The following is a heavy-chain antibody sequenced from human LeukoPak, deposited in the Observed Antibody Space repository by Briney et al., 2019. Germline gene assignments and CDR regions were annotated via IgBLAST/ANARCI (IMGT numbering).Heavy chain of an antibody. V-gene: IGHV3-33*06. Sequence: GRPLRPSCAASGVALTIYGTGGGPRGPGKGLGWGAAICYDGSNKYNAASVKGRSTIPTASSKTTLSFQMNSLRAQEPALYTFAKDRMTGVTPFDYWGQGTLVSVS. CDR1: GVALTIYG. J-gene: IGHJ4*02. CDR2: ICYDGSNK. CDR3: AKDRMTGVTPFDY. D-gene: IGHD4-17*01.